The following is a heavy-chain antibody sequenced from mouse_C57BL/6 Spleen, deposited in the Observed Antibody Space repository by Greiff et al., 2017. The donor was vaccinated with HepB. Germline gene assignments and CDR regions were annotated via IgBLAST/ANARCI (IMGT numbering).Heavy chain of an antibody. J-gene: IGHJ4*01. Sequence: VKLMESGPELVKPGASVKISCKASGYAFSSSWMNWVKQRPGKGLEWIGRIYPGDGDTNYNGKFKGKATLTADKSSSTAYMQLSSLTSEDSAVYFCASYYGSSSYAMDYWGQGTSVTVSS. CDR1: GYAFSSSW. V-gene: IGHV1-82*01. D-gene: IGHD1-1*01. CDR2: IYPGDGDT. CDR3: ASYYGSSSYAMDY.